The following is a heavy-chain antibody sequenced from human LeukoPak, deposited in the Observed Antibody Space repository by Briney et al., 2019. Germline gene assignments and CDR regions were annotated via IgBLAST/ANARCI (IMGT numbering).Heavy chain of an antibody. Sequence: GGSLRLSCIASGFSFSGHWMHWARQLPGKGLVWVSRISPTGSTTSYADSVKGRFTVSRDNAKNSLYLQMNSLRAEDTAVYYCARYDSSGYSYYFDYWGQGTLVTVSS. D-gene: IGHD3-22*01. V-gene: IGHV3-74*01. J-gene: IGHJ4*02. CDR3: ARYDSSGYSYYFDY. CDR1: GFSFSGHW. CDR2: ISPTGSTT.